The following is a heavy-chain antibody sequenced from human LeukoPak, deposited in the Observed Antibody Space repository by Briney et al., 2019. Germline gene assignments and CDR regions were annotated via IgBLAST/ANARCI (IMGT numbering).Heavy chain of an antibody. CDR1: GFTFSSYA. V-gene: IGHV3-66*02. J-gene: IGHJ4*02. CDR3: AKDPPRGQWLSN. Sequence: GGSLRLSCAASGFTFSSYAMTWVRQAPGKGLEWVSVIYSGGSIYYADFAKGRFTISRDNSKNMLYLQMNSLRAEDTAVYYCAKDPPRGQWLSNWGQGTLVTVSS. CDR2: IYSGGSI. D-gene: IGHD6-19*01.